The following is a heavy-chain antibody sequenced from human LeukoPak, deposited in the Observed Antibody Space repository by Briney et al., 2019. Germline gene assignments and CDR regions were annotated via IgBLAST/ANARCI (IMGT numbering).Heavy chain of an antibody. CDR2: ISSDGSKT. V-gene: IGHV3-30*01. J-gene: IGHJ4*02. CDR1: GFIFCNYA. CDR3: ARDSTYWYDSGSSGPHYFDY. Sequence: GRSPRLSCAASGFIFCNYAMHWVRQAPGKGLEWVALISSDGSKTYHADSVKGRFSISRDNSKNTLYLQLNSLRAEDTSVYYCARDSTYWYDSGSSGPHYFDYWGQGTLVTVSS. D-gene: IGHD3-10*01.